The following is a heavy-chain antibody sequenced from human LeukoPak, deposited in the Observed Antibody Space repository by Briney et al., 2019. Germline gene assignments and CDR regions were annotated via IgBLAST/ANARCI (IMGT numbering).Heavy chain of an antibody. CDR1: GGTFSSYA. J-gene: IGHJ4*02. CDR2: IIPIFGIA. D-gene: IGHD3-10*01. Sequence: SVKVSCKASGGTFSSYAISWGRQAPGQGLEWMGRIIPIFGIANYAQKFQGRVTITADKSTSTAYMELSSLRSEDTAVYYCARGRPSHGLLLWFGESWGQGTLVTVSS. CDR3: ARGRPSHGLLLWFGES. V-gene: IGHV1-69*04.